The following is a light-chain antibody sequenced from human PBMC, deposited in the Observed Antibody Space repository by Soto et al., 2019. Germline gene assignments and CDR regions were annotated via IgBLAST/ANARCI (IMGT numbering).Light chain of an antibody. CDR1: QTVGSN. V-gene: IGKV3D-15*01. J-gene: IGKJ1*01. Sequence: EIVLTQSPDTLSVSPGERATLSCRASQTVGSNLAWYQQKPGQAPRLLIYGASTRASDTPARFSGSGSATEFALTISSLQSEDFAVYYCQQRSNWPPWTFGQGTKVDIK. CDR3: QQRSNWPPWT. CDR2: GAS.